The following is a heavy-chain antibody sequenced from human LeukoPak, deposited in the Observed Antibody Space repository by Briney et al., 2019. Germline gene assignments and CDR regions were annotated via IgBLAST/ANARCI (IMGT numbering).Heavy chain of an antibody. Sequence: GGSLRLSCAASGFTFSSYSMNWVRQAPGKGLEWVSYISSSSSYIYYADSVKGRFTISRDNAKDSLYLQMNSLRAEDTAVYYCARDPEHYGDHSSDYWGQGALVTVSS. CDR3: ARDPEHYGDHSSDY. D-gene: IGHD4-17*01. J-gene: IGHJ4*02. CDR2: ISSSSSYI. CDR1: GFTFSSYS. V-gene: IGHV3-21*01.